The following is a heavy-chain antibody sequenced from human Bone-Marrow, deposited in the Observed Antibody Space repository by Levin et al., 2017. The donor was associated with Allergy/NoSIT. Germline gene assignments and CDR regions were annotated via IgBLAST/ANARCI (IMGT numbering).Heavy chain of an antibody. Sequence: ASVKVSCKASGYTFTTHAMNWVRQAPGQGLEWMGRINTNTGKPTYAQDFTGRFVFSLDTSDSTAYLQISSLTVEDSAIYYCARDGTYRGYDYVFWGQGTLVTVSS. D-gene: IGHD5-12*01. V-gene: IGHV7-4-1*02. J-gene: IGHJ4*02. CDR3: ARDGTYRGYDYVF. CDR1: GYTFTTHA. CDR2: INTNTGKP.